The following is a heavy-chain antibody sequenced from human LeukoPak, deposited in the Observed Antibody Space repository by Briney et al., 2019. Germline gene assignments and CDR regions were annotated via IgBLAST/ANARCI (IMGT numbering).Heavy chain of an antibody. Sequence: ASVKVSCKASVYTFTSYGISWVRQAPGQGLEWMGWIYSYNGNTNYAQKFQGRVTMTTDTSTSIAYMELRSLTSDDTAVYYSARLKNYGDYGYWGQGTLVTVSS. CDR2: IYSYNGNT. CDR3: ARLKNYGDYGY. D-gene: IGHD4-17*01. CDR1: VYTFTSYG. J-gene: IGHJ4*02. V-gene: IGHV1-18*01.